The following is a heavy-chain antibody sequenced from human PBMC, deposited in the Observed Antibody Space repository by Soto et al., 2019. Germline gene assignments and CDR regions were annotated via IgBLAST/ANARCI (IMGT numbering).Heavy chain of an antibody. CDR2: ISSSSSTI. D-gene: IGHD3-3*01. V-gene: IGHV3-48*01. CDR1: GFTFSSYS. Sequence: SLRLSCAASGFTFSSYSMNWVRQAPGKGLEWVSYISSSSSTIYYADSVKGRFTISRDNAKNSLYLQMNSLRAEDTAVYYCANNLFTIFGVVIIAPEYWGQGTLVT. J-gene: IGHJ4*02. CDR3: ANNLFTIFGVVIIAPEY.